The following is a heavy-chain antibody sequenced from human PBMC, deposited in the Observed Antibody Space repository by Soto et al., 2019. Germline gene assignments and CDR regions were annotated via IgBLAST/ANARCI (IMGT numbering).Heavy chain of an antibody. CDR3: ARDSDDDSSCGNPYYFDY. CDR1: GYTFTSYY. V-gene: IGHV1-46*01. J-gene: IGHJ4*02. CDR2: INPSSGST. D-gene: IGHD3-22*01. Sequence: VASVKVSCKASGYTFTSYYMHWVRQAPGQGLEWMGRINPSSGSTSYAQKFQGRVTMTRDTSTSTAYMELSSLRSEDTAVYYCARDSDDDSSCGNPYYFDYWGQGTLVTVSS.